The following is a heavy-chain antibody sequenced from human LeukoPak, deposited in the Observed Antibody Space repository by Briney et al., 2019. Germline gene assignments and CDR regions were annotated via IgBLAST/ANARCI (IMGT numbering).Heavy chain of an antibody. CDR2: INPNSGVT. CDR3: ARAHMTTVTLGDY. CDR1: GYTFTGYY. J-gene: IGHJ4*02. V-gene: IGHV1-2*02. D-gene: IGHD4-11*01. Sequence: GASVKVSCKASGYTFTGYYIHWVRQPPGQGLEWMGWINPNSGVTNYVQKFQGRVTLTRGTPISTAYMEVSRLTSDDTAVYYCARAHMTTVTLGDYWGQGTLVTVSS.